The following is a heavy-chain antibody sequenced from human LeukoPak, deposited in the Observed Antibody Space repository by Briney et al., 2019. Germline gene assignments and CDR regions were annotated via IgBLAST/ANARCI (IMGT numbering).Heavy chain of an antibody. D-gene: IGHD6-19*01. Sequence: GGSLRLSCAASGFTFSSYSMNWVRQAPGKGLEWVSYISSSSSTIYYADSVKGRFTISRDNAKNSLYLQMNSLRDEDTAVYYCARDPYSSGWYPYHFDYWGQGTLVTVSS. CDR2: ISSSSSTI. CDR1: GFTFSSYS. V-gene: IGHV3-48*02. CDR3: ARDPYSSGWYPYHFDY. J-gene: IGHJ4*02.